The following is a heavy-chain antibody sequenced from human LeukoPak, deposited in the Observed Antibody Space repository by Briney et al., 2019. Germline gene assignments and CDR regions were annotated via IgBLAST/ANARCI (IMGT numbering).Heavy chain of an antibody. J-gene: IGHJ4*02. V-gene: IGHV4-30-4*08. CDR2: IYYSGST. Sequence: SETLSLTCTVSGGSISSGDYYWSWIRQPPGKGLEWIGYIYYSGSTYYNPSLKSRVTISVDTSKNQFSLKLSSMTAADTAVYYCARSHLLWFGEFGGPDYWGQGTLVTVSS. D-gene: IGHD3-10*01. CDR1: GGSISSGDYY. CDR3: ARSHLLWFGEFGGPDY.